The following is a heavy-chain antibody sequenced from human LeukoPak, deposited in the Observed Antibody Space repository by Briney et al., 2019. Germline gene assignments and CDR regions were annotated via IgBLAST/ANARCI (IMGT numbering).Heavy chain of an antibody. J-gene: IGHJ3*02. CDR2: IRSKAYGGTT. CDR3: TRGYGDYRAFDI. V-gene: IGHV3-49*04. D-gene: IGHD4-17*01. Sequence: GGSLRLSCTASGFTFGDYAMSWVRQAPGKGLEWVGFIRSKAYGGTTEYAASVRGRFTISRDESKSIAYLQMNSLKTEDTAVYYCTRGYGDYRAFDIWGQGTMVTVSS. CDR1: GFTFGDYA.